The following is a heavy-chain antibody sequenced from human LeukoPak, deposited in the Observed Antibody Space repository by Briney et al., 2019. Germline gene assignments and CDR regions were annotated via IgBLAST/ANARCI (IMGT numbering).Heavy chain of an antibody. CDR2: IYTSGST. D-gene: IGHD3-10*01. Sequence: SETLSLTCTVSGGSISSYYWSWIRQPAGKGLEWIGRIYTSGSTNYNPSLKSRVTMSVDTSKNQFSLKLSSVTAADTAVYYCARVRVTMVRELEGWFDPWGQGTLVTVSS. V-gene: IGHV4-4*07. CDR3: ARVRVTMVRELEGWFDP. CDR1: GGSISSYY. J-gene: IGHJ5*02.